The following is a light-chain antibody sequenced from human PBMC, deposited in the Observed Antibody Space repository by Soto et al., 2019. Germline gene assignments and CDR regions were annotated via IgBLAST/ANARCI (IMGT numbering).Light chain of an antibody. Sequence: DLRMPPSPSSLSASVGDRVTITCRASETINIYVNWYQQSPGKAPKLLIFAASSLQSGVPSRFSGRGSGTEFARTITNLQPGDWATDDCEQSYTTPRTGGQGTRVEIK. CDR3: EQSYTTPRT. J-gene: IGKJ1*01. CDR1: ETINIY. V-gene: IGKV1-39*01. CDR2: AAS.